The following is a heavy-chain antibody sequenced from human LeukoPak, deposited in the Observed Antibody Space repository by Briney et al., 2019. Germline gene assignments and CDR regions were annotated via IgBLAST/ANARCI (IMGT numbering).Heavy chain of an antibody. V-gene: IGHV1-69*04. CDR1: GGTFSTYA. Sequence: ASVKVSCEASGGTFSTYAINWVRQAPDQGLEWMGRIIPILGITNYAQKFQGRVTITADKSTSTAYMELSSLTSDDTAVYYCAIGPQPRILNNYFDYWGQGTLVTVSS. J-gene: IGHJ4*02. CDR2: IIPILGIT. CDR3: AIGPQPRILNNYFDY. D-gene: IGHD5-18*01.